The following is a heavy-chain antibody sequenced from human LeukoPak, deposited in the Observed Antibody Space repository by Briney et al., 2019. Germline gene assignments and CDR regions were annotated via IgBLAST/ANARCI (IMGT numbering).Heavy chain of an antibody. Sequence: PSETLSLTCTVSGGSISSGGYYWSWIRQHPGKGLEWIGYIYYSGSTYYNPSLKSRVTISVDTSKNQFSLKLSPVTAADTAVYYCARAQRGYSYGFGTWFDPWGQGTLVTVSS. CDR2: IYYSGST. D-gene: IGHD5-18*01. CDR3: ARAQRGYSYGFGTWFDP. V-gene: IGHV4-31*03. CDR1: GGSISSGGYY. J-gene: IGHJ5*02.